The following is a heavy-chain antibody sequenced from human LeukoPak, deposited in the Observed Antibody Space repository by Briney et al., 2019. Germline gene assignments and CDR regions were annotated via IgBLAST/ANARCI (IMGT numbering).Heavy chain of an antibody. Sequence: ASVNVSCKASGYTFTGYYMHWVRQAPGQGLEWMGWINPNSGGTNYAQKFQGRVTMTRDTSISTAYMELSRLRSDDTAVYYCARDNDYGDQHGYWGQGTLVTVSS. CDR2: INPNSGGT. CDR3: ARDNDYGDQHGY. V-gene: IGHV1-2*02. D-gene: IGHD4-17*01. CDR1: GYTFTGYY. J-gene: IGHJ4*02.